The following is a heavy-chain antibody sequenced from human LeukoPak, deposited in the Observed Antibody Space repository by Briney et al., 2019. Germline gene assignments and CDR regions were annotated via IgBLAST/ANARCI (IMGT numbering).Heavy chain of an antibody. J-gene: IGHJ4*02. Sequence: SVKVSCKASGGTFSSYTISWVRQAPGQGLEWMGRIIPILGIANYAQKFQGRVTITADKSTSTAYMELSSLRSEDTAVYYCARDGNSSGWYADYWGQGTLVTVSP. CDR2: IIPILGIA. D-gene: IGHD6-19*01. V-gene: IGHV1-69*04. CDR1: GGTFSSYT. CDR3: ARDGNSSGWYADY.